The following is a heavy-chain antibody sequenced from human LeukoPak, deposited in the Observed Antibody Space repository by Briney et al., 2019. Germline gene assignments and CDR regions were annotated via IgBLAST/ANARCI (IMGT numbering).Heavy chain of an antibody. CDR2: ISDTGGRT. Sequence: GGSLRLSCASSGFSFSDSAVSWVRHSPGEGLKWVSSISDTGGRTYYADSVKGRFTITRDNSRNTVNLQMNGLRADDTARYYCAKGGQDFDFWKFDLWGQGILVIVSS. D-gene: IGHD3-3*01. J-gene: IGHJ5*02. V-gene: IGHV3-23*01. CDR3: AKGGQDFDFWKFDL. CDR1: GFSFSDSA.